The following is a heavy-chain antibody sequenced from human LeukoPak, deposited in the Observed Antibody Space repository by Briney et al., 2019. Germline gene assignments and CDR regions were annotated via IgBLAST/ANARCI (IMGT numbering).Heavy chain of an antibody. D-gene: IGHD6-6*01. Sequence: ASVKVSCKASGYTFTGYYMHWVRQAPGQRLEWMGWINAGNGNTKYSQEFQGRVTITRDTSASTAYMELSSLRSEDMAVYYCARGRSSSAPVDYYYYMDVWGKGTTVTVSS. CDR3: ARGRSSSAPVDYYYYMDV. CDR2: INAGNGNT. V-gene: IGHV1-3*03. J-gene: IGHJ6*03. CDR1: GYTFTGYY.